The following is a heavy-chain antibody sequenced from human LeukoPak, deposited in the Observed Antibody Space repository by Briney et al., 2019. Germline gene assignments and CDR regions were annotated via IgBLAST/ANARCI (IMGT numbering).Heavy chain of an antibody. J-gene: IGHJ4*02. Sequence: GGSLRLSRAASGYTFSNAWMSWVRQAPGKGLEWVGRIKSKTDGGTTDYAAPVKGRFTISRDDSKNTLYLQMNSLKTEDTAVYYCTSTGWWIQLPMYYFDYWGQGTLVTVSS. D-gene: IGHD5-18*01. V-gene: IGHV3-15*01. CDR3: TSTGWWIQLPMYYFDY. CDR1: GYTFSNAW. CDR2: IKSKTDGGTT.